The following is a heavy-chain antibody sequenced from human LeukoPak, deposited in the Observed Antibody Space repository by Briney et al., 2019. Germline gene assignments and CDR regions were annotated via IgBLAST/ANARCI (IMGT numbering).Heavy chain of an antibody. J-gene: IGHJ4*02. V-gene: IGHV4-30-4*01. CDR1: GGSISSGDYY. D-gene: IGHD6-19*01. Sequence: SETLSLTCTVSGGSISSGDYYWSWIRQPPGKGLEWIGYIYYSGSTYYNPSLKSRVTISVDTPKNQFSLKLSSVTAADTAVYYCARAAVGVVDYWGQGTLVTVSS. CDR2: IYYSGST. CDR3: ARAAVGVVDY.